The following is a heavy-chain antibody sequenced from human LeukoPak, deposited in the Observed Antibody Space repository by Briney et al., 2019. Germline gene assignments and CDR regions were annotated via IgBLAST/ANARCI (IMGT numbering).Heavy chain of an antibody. CDR1: GGSISSSNW. Sequence: SETLSLTCAVSGGSISSSNWWSWVRQPPGKGLEWIGEIYHSGSTNYNLSLKSRVTISVDKSKNQFSLKLSSVTAADTAMYYCARMGDYYDSSGHNWFDPWGQGTLVTVSS. J-gene: IGHJ5*02. D-gene: IGHD3-22*01. CDR2: IYHSGST. CDR3: ARMGDYYDSSGHNWFDP. V-gene: IGHV4-4*02.